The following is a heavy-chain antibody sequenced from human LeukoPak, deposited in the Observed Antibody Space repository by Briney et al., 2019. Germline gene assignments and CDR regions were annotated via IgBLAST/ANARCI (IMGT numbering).Heavy chain of an antibody. CDR3: ARVQYYGSGSYYNWFDP. Sequence: GGSLRLSCAASGFTFSSSWMHWVRQAPGKGLVWVSRINSDGSSTTYADSVKGRFTISRDNAKNTLYLQMNSLRAEDTAAYYCARVQYYGSGSYYNWFDPWGQGTLVTVSS. V-gene: IGHV3-74*01. CDR2: INSDGSST. D-gene: IGHD3-10*01. CDR1: GFTFSSSW. J-gene: IGHJ5*02.